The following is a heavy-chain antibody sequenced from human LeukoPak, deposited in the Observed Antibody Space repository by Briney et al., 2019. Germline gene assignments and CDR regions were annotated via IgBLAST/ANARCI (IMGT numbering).Heavy chain of an antibody. CDR2: MNPNSGNT. D-gene: IGHD6-13*01. Sequence: ASVKVSCKASGYTFTTYDINWVRQAAGPGLEWMGWMNPNSGNTGNAQKFQGRVTMTRNPSISTAYMELTSLTSEDTAVYCCARIAAPGNRRLNFWGQGTLVTVSS. CDR1: GYTFTTYD. J-gene: IGHJ4*02. CDR3: ARIAAPGNRRLNF. V-gene: IGHV1-8*01.